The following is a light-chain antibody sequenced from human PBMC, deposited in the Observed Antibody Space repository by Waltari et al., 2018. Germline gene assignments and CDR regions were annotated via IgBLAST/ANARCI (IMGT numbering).Light chain of an antibody. CDR3: QYRGHWPPGAT. V-gene: IGKV3-11*01. CDR2: DES. J-gene: IGKJ3*01. CDR1: QSVNNR. Sequence: EIVLTQSPATLSLSPGERATLSCRASQSVNNRLAWYQQKPGQAPRLLIYDESKRATGIPARFSGSGSGTDFTLTISSLEPEDFAVYYCQYRGHWPPGATFGPGTKVEIK.